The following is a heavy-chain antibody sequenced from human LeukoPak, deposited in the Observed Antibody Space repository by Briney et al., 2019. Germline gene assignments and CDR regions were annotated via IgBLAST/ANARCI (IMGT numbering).Heavy chain of an antibody. J-gene: IGHJ4*02. CDR2: IRYDGSNK. CDR1: GFTFSSYG. Sequence: GGSLRLSCAASGFTFSSYGMHWVRQAPGKGLEWVAFIRYDGSNKYYADSVKGRFTISRDNAKNSLYLQMNSLRAEDTAVYYCAREPGIAAAGTSWGQGTLVTVSS. D-gene: IGHD6-13*01. CDR3: AREPGIAAAGTS. V-gene: IGHV3-30*02.